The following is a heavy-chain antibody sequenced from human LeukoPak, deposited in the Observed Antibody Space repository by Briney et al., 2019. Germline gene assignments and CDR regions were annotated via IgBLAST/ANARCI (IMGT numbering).Heavy chain of an antibody. CDR1: GFTFSDYY. V-gene: IGHV3-21*01. CDR3: ARDQQLVDY. D-gene: IGHD6-6*01. CDR2: ISSSSSYI. J-gene: IGHJ4*02. Sequence: KAGGSLRLSCVASGFTFSDYYMNWVRQAPGKGLEWVSSISSSSSYIYYADSVKGRFTISRDNAKNSLYLQMNSLRAEDTAVYYCARDQQLVDYWGQGTLVTVSS.